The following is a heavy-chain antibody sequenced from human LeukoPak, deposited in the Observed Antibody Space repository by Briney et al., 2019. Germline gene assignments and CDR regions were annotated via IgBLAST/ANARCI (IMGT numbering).Heavy chain of an antibody. Sequence: GASVKVSCKASGGTFSSYAISWVRQAPGQGLEWMGGIIPIFGTANYAQKFQGRVTITADESTSTAYMELSSLRSEDTAVYYCARVWVIRSALDAFDIWGQGTMVTVSS. V-gene: IGHV1-69*13. CDR1: GGTFSSYA. D-gene: IGHD3-22*01. CDR2: IIPIFGTA. J-gene: IGHJ3*02. CDR3: ARVWVIRSALDAFDI.